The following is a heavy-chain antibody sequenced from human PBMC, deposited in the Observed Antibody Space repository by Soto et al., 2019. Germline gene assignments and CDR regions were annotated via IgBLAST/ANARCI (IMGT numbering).Heavy chain of an antibody. Sequence: GGSLRLSCAASGFTFSSYAMSWVRQAPGKGLEWVSAISGSGGSTYYADSVKGRFTISRDNSKNTRYLQMNSLRAEDTTVYYCAKATPYDFWSGYPNPYFDYWGQGTLVTVSS. J-gene: IGHJ4*02. CDR1: GFTFSSYA. CDR3: AKATPYDFWSGYPNPYFDY. D-gene: IGHD3-3*01. V-gene: IGHV3-23*01. CDR2: ISGSGGST.